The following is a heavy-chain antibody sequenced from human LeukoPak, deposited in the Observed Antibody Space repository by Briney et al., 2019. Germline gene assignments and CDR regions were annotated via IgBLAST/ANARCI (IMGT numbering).Heavy chain of an antibody. CDR2: IETGGAST. CDR1: GLTFSSYG. CDR3: ARRDY. Sequence: GGSLRLSCAASGLTFSSYGMSWVRQAPGKGLEWVSAIETGGASTYYADSVKGRFTISRDNAKNSLYLQMNSLRAEDTAVYYCARRDYWGQGTLVTVSS. V-gene: IGHV3-21*01. J-gene: IGHJ4*02.